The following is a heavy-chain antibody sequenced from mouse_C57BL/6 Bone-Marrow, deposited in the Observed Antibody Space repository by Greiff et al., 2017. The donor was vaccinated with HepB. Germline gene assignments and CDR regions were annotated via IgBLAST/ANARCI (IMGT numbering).Heavy chain of an antibody. Sequence: EVHLVESGGGLVKPGGSLKLSCAASGFTFSSYAMSWVRQTPEKRLEWVATISDGGSYTNYPDNVKGRYTISRDNAKTNQYLQMSHLKSEDTAMYYCARGIGELYCGNPFAYWCQGTLVTVSA. V-gene: IGHV5-4*01. CDR2: ISDGGSYT. J-gene: IGHJ3*01. CDR3: ARGIGELYCGNPFAY. CDR1: GFTFSSYA. D-gene: IGHD2-1*01.